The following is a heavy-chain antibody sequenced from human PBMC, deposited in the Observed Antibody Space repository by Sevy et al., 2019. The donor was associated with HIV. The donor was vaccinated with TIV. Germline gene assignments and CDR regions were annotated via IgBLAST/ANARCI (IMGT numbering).Heavy chain of an antibody. J-gene: IGHJ4*02. D-gene: IGHD3-10*01. Sequence: GGALRLSCSASRFTFSSYALHWVRQAPGKGLEYVSTISDNGGSTYYADSVKGRFTISRDKSKNTLYLQMSSLRAEDTAVYYCVRGGWGSGYYYNEIDYWGQGTLVTVSS. CDR3: VRGGWGSGYYYNEIDY. CDR2: ISDNGGST. CDR1: RFTFSSYA. V-gene: IGHV3-64D*06.